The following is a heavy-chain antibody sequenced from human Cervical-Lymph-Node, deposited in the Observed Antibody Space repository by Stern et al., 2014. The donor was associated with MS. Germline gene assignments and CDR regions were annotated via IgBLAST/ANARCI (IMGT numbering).Heavy chain of an antibody. CDR3: ASGSNSRTSDAFDI. Sequence: QVQLVESGPGLVKPSETLFLTCTVSGGSISSYYWTWIRQPPGKGLEWIGYIYYSGSTNYNPALKSRVTISVDTSKNQFSLKLSSVTAADTAVYYCASGSNSRTSDAFDIWGQGTMVTVSS. D-gene: IGHD1-26*01. CDR1: GGSISSYY. V-gene: IGHV4-59*01. CDR2: IYYSGST. J-gene: IGHJ3*02.